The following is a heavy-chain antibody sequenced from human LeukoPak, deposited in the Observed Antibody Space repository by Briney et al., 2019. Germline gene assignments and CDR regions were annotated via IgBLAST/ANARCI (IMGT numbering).Heavy chain of an antibody. D-gene: IGHD2-15*01. Sequence: TGGSLRLSCVASGFTFSNYDMNWIRQVPGKGLEWVSYISNSGSSKYYVDSVKGRFTISRDNAKNSLYLQMNSLRAEDTAVYYCVSLTVTGGSRSDYWGQGTLVTVSS. J-gene: IGHJ4*02. CDR2: ISNSGSSK. CDR1: GFTFSNYD. V-gene: IGHV3-48*03. CDR3: VSLTVTGGSRSDY.